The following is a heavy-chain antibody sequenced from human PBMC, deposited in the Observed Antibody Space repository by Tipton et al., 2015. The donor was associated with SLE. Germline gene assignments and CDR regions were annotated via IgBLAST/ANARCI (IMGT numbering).Heavy chain of an antibody. J-gene: IGHJ4*02. D-gene: IGHD2-15*01. V-gene: IGHV4-39*07. Sequence: TLSLTCTVSGGAINGVSFYWGWIRQSPGKGLEWIGMIYHSATSYNRGTTNYNPSLKSRVTISVHTSKNQFSLKVNSLTAADTAVYFCAREDVGDCNGGSCPFYIDHRGQGTLVTVSS. CDR1: GGAINGVSFY. CDR3: AREDVGDCNGGSCPFYIDH. CDR2: IYHSATSYNRGTT.